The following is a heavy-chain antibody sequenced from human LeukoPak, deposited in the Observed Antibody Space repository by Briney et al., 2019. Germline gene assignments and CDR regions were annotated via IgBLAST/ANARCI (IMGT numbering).Heavy chain of an antibody. V-gene: IGHV4-39*01. J-gene: IGHJ4*02. D-gene: IGHD6-19*01. CDR2: IYYSGST. Sequence: SETLSLTCTVSGGSISSSSYYWGWIRQPPGKGLEWIGSIYYSGSTYYNPSLKSRATISVDTSKNQFSLKLSSVTAADTAVYYCARHLASSGQGSFDYWGQGTLVAVSS. CDR1: GGSISSSSYY. CDR3: ARHLASSGQGSFDY.